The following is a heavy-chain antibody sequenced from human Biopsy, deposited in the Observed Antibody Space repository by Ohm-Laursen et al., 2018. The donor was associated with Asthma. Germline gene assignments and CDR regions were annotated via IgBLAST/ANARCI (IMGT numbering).Heavy chain of an antibody. D-gene: IGHD2-2*01. CDR3: DRKAGSCISRTCYSLDF. J-gene: IGHJ4*02. CDR2: INSVFGTT. Sequence: GSSVKVSCKSLGGTFNTYVIGWVRQAPGQGLEWMGGINSVFGTTTYPQKFQDRVTITADDSTNTVYMELSSLRSEDTAVYYCDRKAGSCISRTCYSLDFWGQGTLVTVSS. V-gene: IGHV1-69*01. CDR1: GGTFNTYV.